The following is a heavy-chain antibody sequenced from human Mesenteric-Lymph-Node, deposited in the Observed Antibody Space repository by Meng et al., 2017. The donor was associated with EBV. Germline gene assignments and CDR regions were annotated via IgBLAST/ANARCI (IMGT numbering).Heavy chain of an antibody. Sequence: EVQLVESXGGLVQPGXSLRLSCTASGFTFSDYWMYWVRQAPGKGLVWVSRINTDGSARNYADAVKGRFTISRDNPKNTLYLQVNSLTAEDTAVYYCAREGRDRSIDLWGRGTLVTVSS. V-gene: IGHV3-74*01. J-gene: IGHJ2*01. CDR3: AREGRDRSIDL. D-gene: IGHD2-21*01. CDR1: GFTFSDYW. CDR2: INTDGSAR.